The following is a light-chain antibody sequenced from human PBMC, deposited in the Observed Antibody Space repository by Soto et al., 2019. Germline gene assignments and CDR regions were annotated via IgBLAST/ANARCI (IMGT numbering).Light chain of an antibody. CDR1: DDIDNF. V-gene: IGKV1-33*01. CDR2: DAS. J-gene: IGKJ1*01. CDR3: QQYETFSGT. Sequence: DIQMTQSPSSLSASVGDRVTITFQASDDIDNFLSWYQQTPGKAPKLLIHDASTLQRGVPSRFSGSGSGTEFTLTIASLQPDDFATYYCQQYETFSGTFGPGTKVDIK.